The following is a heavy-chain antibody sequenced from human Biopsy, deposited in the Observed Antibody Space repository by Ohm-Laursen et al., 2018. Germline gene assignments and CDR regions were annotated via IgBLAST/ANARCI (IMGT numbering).Heavy chain of an antibody. D-gene: IGHD1-14*01. CDR1: GFSFSDYH. CDR3: ARSPGRDRMGV. Sequence: GSLRLSCAASGFSFSDYHMRWIRQAPGRGLEWVSYINVYSNKKYYADSVKGRFIVSRDNDKNSLYLQMNSLRAEDTAVYHCARSPGRDRMGVWGQGTTVIVSS. CDR2: INVYSNKK. V-gene: IGHV3-11*06. J-gene: IGHJ6*02.